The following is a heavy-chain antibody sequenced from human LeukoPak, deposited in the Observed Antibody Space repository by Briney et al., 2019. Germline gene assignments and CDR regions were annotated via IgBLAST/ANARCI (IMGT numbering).Heavy chain of an antibody. CDR2: IFHIGVT. J-gene: IGHJ3*02. CDR3: ARGGRSAFDI. CDR1: GGSISSDHW. Sequence: PSETLSLTCAVSGGSISSDHWRSWVRQPPGKSLEWIGEIFHIGVTNYKPSLKGRVSMSVDNSRHQFSLNLRSVTAADTAVYFCARGGRSAFDIWGPGTKVIVSS. V-gene: IGHV4-4*02.